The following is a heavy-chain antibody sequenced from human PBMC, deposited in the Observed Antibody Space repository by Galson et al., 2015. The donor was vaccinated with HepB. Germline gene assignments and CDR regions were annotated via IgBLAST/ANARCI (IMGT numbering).Heavy chain of an antibody. J-gene: IGHJ4*02. V-gene: IGHV3-49*03. CDR2: IRSKAYGGTT. D-gene: IGHD2-15*01. CDR1: GFTFGDYA. CDR3: TRTGCSGGSCYLADFDY. Sequence: SLRLSCAASGFTFGDYAMSWFRQAPGKGLEWVGFIRSKAYGGTTEYAASVKGRFTISRDDSKSIAYLQMNSLKTEDTAVYYCTRTGCSGGSCYLADFDYWGQGTLVTVSS.